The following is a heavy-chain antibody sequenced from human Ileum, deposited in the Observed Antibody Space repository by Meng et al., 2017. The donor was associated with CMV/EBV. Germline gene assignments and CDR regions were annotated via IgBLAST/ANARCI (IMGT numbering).Heavy chain of an antibody. CDR2: IDPKTGDT. CDR1: GYIFTFYF. CDR3: ARTHYYYYGMDV. Sequence: ASVKVSCKASGYIFTFYFIHWVRQAPGQGLEWMGWIDPKTGDTNYAQKFQGRVTMTGDTSTKTVYLDLTRLTSDDTAVYYCARTHYYYYGMDVWGQGTTVTVSS. J-gene: IGHJ6*02. V-gene: IGHV1-2*02.